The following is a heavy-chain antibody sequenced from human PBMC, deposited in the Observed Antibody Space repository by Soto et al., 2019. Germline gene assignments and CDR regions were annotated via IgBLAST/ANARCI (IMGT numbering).Heavy chain of an antibody. D-gene: IGHD3-16*02. Sequence: SETLSLTCTVSGGSISSSSYYWGWIRQPPGKGLEWIGSIYYSGSTYYNPSLKSRVTISVDTSKNQFSLKRSTVTAADTAVYYCARAPLIMITFGGAIEKGNWFDPWGQGTLVTVSS. J-gene: IGHJ5*02. CDR2: IYYSGST. CDR3: ARAPLIMITFGGAIEKGNWFDP. CDR1: GGSISSSSYY. V-gene: IGHV4-39*01.